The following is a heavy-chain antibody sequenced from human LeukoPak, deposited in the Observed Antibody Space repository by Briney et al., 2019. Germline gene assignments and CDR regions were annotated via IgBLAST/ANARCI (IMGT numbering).Heavy chain of an antibody. CDR1: GGSISSYY. J-gene: IGHJ3*02. D-gene: IGHD3-9*01. CDR2: IYYSGST. Sequence: SETLSLTCTVSGGSISSYYWSWIRQPPVKGLEWIGYIYYSGSTNYNPSLKSRVTISVDTSKNQFSLKLSSVTAADTAVYYCARQHYDILNGTSAFDIWGQGTMVTVSS. V-gene: IGHV4-59*08. CDR3: ARQHYDILNGTSAFDI.